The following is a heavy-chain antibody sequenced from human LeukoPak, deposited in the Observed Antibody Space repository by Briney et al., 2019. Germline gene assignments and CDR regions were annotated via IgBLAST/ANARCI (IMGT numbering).Heavy chain of an antibody. CDR3: ARESATIRNWFDP. V-gene: IGHV3-21*01. CDR2: INSGSRYI. J-gene: IGHJ5*02. Sequence: PGGSLRLSCAASGFTFSTYAMNWVRQAPGKGLEWVSSINSGSRYIYYADSVKGRFTISRDNAKNSMYLQMNSLRAEDTAVYYCARESATIRNWFDPWGQGTLVTVSS. CDR1: GFTFSTYA. D-gene: IGHD5-12*01.